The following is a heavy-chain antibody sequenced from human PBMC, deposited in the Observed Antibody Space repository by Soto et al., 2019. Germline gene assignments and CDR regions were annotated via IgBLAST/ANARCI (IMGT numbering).Heavy chain of an antibody. V-gene: IGHV5-51*01. Sequence: XESLKVCYPFSGNRFSNFLSAVVRHWPGKGLEWMGIIYPGDHETRYSPSFHGKVTISADKSINTAYLQWTSLEASDSALYYCARSPRSSPYFDYWGQGALVTVSS. CDR1: GNRFSNFL. D-gene: IGHD6-13*01. J-gene: IGHJ4*02. CDR3: ARSPRSSPYFDY. CDR2: IYPGDHET.